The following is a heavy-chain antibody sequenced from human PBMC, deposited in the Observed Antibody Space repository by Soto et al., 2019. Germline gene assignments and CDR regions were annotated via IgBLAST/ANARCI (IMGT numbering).Heavy chain of an antibody. V-gene: IGHV1-69*13. D-gene: IGHD6-13*01. Sequence: SVKVSCKASGGTFSSYAISWVRQAPGQGLEWMGGIIPIFGTANYAQKFQGRVTITADESTSIAYMELSSLRSEDTAVYYCARHSSSWYALDYYYYGMDVWGQGTTVTVSS. CDR1: GGTFSSYA. CDR3: ARHSSSWYALDYYYYGMDV. CDR2: IIPIFGTA. J-gene: IGHJ6*02.